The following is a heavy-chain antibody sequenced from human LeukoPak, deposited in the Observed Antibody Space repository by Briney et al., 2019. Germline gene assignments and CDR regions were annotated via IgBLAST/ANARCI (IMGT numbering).Heavy chain of an antibody. D-gene: IGHD1-26*01. CDR1: GYTFTSYG. V-gene: IGHV1-18*01. J-gene: IGHJ4*02. Sequence: ASVKVSCKASGYTFTSYGISWVRQAPGQGLEWMGWISAYNGNTNYAQKLQGRVTMTTDASTSTAYMELRSLRSDDTAVYYCARTPRYSGSYHQDYWGQGTLVTVSS. CDR3: ARTPRYSGSYHQDY. CDR2: ISAYNGNT.